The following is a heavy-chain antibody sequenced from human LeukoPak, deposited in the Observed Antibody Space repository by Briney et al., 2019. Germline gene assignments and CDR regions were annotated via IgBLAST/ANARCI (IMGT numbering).Heavy chain of an antibody. CDR3: ARRGKAQDIVVVPAVYYFDY. V-gene: IGHV4-38-2*01. CDR2: IYHSGST. Sequence: SETLSLTCAVSGYSISSGYYWGWIRQPPGRGLEWIGSIYHSGSTYYNPSHKSRVTISVDTSKNQFSLKLSSVTAADTAVYYCARRGKAQDIVVVPAVYYFDYWGQGTLVTASS. J-gene: IGHJ4*02. D-gene: IGHD2-2*01. CDR1: GYSISSGYY.